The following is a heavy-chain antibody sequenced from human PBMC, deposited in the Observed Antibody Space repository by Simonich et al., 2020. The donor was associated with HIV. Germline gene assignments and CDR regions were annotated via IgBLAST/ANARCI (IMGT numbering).Heavy chain of an antibody. Sequence: QVQLQQWRAGLLKPSETRSLTSAVYGGSLSGYYWSWIRQPPGKGLEWIGEIKHSGSTNYNPSLKGRVTISVDTSKNQFSLMLSSVTAADTAVYYCARLTAGGLGEYFQHWGQGTLVTVSS. CDR1: GGSLSGYY. CDR3: ARLTAGGLGEYFQH. D-gene: IGHD6-13*01. V-gene: IGHV4-34*01. J-gene: IGHJ1*01. CDR2: IKHSGST.